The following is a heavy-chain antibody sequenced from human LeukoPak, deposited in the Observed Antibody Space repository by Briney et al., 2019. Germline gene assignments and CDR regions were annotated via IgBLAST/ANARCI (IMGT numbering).Heavy chain of an antibody. CDR2: IYYSGST. CDR1: GGSISTYY. J-gene: IGHJ6*03. V-gene: IGHV4-59*01. Sequence: SETLSLTCTVSGGSISTYYWSWISQLPGKGLEWIGYIYYSGSTNYNPSLKSRVTISVDTSKNQFSLKLSSVTAADTAVYYCARSARGYYYYYMDVWGKGTTVTVSS. CDR3: ARSARGYYYYYMDV.